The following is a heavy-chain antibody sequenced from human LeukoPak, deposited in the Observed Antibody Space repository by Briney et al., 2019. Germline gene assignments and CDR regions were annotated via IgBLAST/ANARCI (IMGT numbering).Heavy chain of an antibody. CDR3: ARDYTSWELRLPIRSGSCTLDY. Sequence: QTGGSLRLSCAASGFTFSSYWMSWVRQAPGKGLEWVANIKQDGSEKYYVDSVKGRFTISRDNAKNSLYLQMNSLRAEDTAVYYCARDYTSWELRLPIRSGSCTLDYWGQGTLVTVSS. D-gene: IGHD1-26*01. CDR1: GFTFSSYW. J-gene: IGHJ4*02. V-gene: IGHV3-7*01. CDR2: IKQDGSEK.